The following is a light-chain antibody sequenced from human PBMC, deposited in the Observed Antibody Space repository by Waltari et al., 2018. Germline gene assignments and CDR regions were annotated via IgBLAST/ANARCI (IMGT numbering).Light chain of an antibody. J-gene: IGLJ3*02. V-gene: IGLV4-69*01. CDR2: VNSDGSH. Sequence: QLVLTQSPSASASLGASVTLTCTLNRGHSSNVVAWLQQQPEKGPRYLMKVNSDGSHSKGDEIPDRFSGSSSGAERYLTISSVQSEDEADYYCQTGGHGTWVFGGGTKLTVL. CDR1: RGHSSNV. CDR3: QTGGHGTWV.